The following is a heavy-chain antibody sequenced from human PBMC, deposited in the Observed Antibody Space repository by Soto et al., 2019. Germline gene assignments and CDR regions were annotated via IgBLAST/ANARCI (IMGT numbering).Heavy chain of an antibody. J-gene: IGHJ6*02. CDR2: ISSRSDI. CDR1: TFSTYR. CDR3: WREYTAWPIAYGLDV. Sequence: TFSTYRINWVRQAPGKGLGWVSSISSRSDISYADSVMGRFTISRDNAKTSVSLQMNSLRTEYTAVYYFWREYTAWPIAYGLDVWGQGTTVTVSS. V-gene: IGHV3-21*04. D-gene: IGHD1-20*01.